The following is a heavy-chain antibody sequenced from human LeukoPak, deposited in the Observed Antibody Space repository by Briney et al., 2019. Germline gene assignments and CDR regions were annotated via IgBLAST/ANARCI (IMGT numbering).Heavy chain of an antibody. J-gene: IGHJ3*02. CDR3: ARDDGEAYYDILTGARSADAFDI. D-gene: IGHD3-9*01. CDR1: GGSISSYY. CDR2: IYTSGST. Sequence: SETLSLTCTVSGGSISSYYWSWIRQPAGKGLEWIGRIYTSGSTNYNPSLKSRVTMSVDTSKNQFSLKLSSVTAADTAVYYCARDDGEAYYDILTGARSADAFDIWGQGTMVTVSS. V-gene: IGHV4-4*07.